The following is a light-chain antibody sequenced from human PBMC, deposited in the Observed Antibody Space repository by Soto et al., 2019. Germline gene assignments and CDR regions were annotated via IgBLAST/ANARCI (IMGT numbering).Light chain of an antibody. V-gene: IGLV3-21*02. CDR2: DDS. CDR1: NIGRER. CDR3: QVWDINSDLYV. J-gene: IGLJ1*01. Sequence: SYELTQPPSVSVAPGQTAKITCGGNNIGRERVHWYQRKAGQAPVLVVYDDSDRPSGIPERFSGSNSGNTATLTISRVEAGDEADYYCQVWDINSDLYVFGTGTKVTVL.